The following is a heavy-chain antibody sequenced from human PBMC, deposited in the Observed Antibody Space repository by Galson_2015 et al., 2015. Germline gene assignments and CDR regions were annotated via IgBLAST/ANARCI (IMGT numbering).Heavy chain of an antibody. D-gene: IGHD2-15*01. CDR2: ITSRSSTI. CDR1: GFTFSNYS. Sequence: SLRLSCAASGFTFSNYSMSWVRQAPGKGPEWISYITSRSSTIYYSDSVKGRFTISRDNAKNSLYLETKSLRDEDTALYYCARDLGYCSGTSCYSVGAFDIWGQGTMVTVSS. J-gene: IGHJ3*02. CDR3: ARDLGYCSGTSCYSVGAFDI. V-gene: IGHV3-48*02.